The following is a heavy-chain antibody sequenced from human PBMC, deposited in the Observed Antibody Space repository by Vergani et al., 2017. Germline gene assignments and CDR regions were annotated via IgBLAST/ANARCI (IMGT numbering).Heavy chain of an antibody. CDR1: GYSFTSYW. J-gene: IGHJ6*02. CDR2: IYPDDSDT. V-gene: IGHV5-51*01. Sequence: EVQLVQSGAEVKKPGESLKISCKGSGYSFTSYWIGWVRQMPEKGLEWMGIIYPDDSDTRYSPSFQGQVTISADKSISTAYLQWSSLKASDTAIYYCARQFSWSGSSHYGMDVWGQGTTVTVS. D-gene: IGHD1-26*01. CDR3: ARQFSWSGSSHYGMDV.